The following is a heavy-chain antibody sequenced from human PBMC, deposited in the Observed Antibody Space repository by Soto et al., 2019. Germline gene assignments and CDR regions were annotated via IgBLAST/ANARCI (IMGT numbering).Heavy chain of an antibody. J-gene: IGHJ4*02. CDR1: GGSISSGDYY. D-gene: IGHD4-4*01. V-gene: IGHV4-30-4*01. CDR3: ARHSNRNYGLYYFDY. Sequence: SETLSLTCTVSGGSISSGDYYWSWIRQPPGKGLEWIGYIYYSGSTKYKPSLMSRVTISVDTSKNQFSLKVSSATAADTAVYYCARHSNRNYGLYYFDYWGLGALVTVSS. CDR2: IYYSGST.